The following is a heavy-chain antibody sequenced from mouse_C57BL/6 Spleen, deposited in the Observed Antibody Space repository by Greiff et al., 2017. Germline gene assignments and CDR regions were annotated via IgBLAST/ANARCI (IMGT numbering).Heavy chain of an antibody. CDR2: IDPETGGT. CDR3: TRNGYDEDWFAY. CDR1: GYTFTDYE. D-gene: IGHD2-2*01. J-gene: IGHJ3*01. V-gene: IGHV1-15*01. Sequence: QVQLQQSGAELVRPGASVTLSCKASGYTFTDYEMHWVKQTPVHGLEWIGAIDPETGGTAYNQKFKGKAILTADKSSSTAYMELRSLTSEDSAVYYCTRNGYDEDWFAYWGQGTLVTVSA.